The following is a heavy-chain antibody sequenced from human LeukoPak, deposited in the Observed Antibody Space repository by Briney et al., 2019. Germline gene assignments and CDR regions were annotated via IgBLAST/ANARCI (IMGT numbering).Heavy chain of an antibody. CDR3: ARDHELYCSGGSCSRMDV. CDR1: GLSIDEYT. D-gene: IGHD2-15*01. CDR2: ISRNGGTT. J-gene: IGHJ6*03. Sequence: GGSLRLSCEASGLSIDEYTMHWVRQGPGKGLEWVSLISRNGGTTKYADSVKGRFTISRDNARNSLYLQMNSLRAEDTAVYYCARDHELYCSGGSCSRMDVWGKGTTVTISS. V-gene: IGHV3-43*01.